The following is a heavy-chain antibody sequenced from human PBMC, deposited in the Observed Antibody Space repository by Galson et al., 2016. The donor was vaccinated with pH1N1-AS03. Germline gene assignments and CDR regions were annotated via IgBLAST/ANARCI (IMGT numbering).Heavy chain of an antibody. J-gene: IGHJ4*02. D-gene: IGHD6-13*01. CDR2: IFYIGDT. Sequence: LSLTCTVSGGSVNGYYWTWIRQPPGKGLEWIGQIFYIGDTLYTPSLRGRVTMSVDTSKNRLSLRLSSVTAADTAVYFCARQEWTGAAAHDYWGQGTLVTVAS. CDR1: GGSVNGYY. V-gene: IGHV4-59*08. CDR3: ARQEWTGAAAHDY.